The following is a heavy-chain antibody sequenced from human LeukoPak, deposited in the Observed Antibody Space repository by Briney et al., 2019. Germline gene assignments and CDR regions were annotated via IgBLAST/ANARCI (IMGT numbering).Heavy chain of an antibody. D-gene: IGHD3-16*01. CDR1: GFTFSSYA. Sequence: GGSLRLSCAASGFTFSSYAMSWVRQAPGKGLEWVSDISGSGCSTSYADSGKGRFTISRDNSKNTLYLQMNSLKAEDTAVYYCAKDPLRVGDFSFAFDIWGQGTMVTVSS. CDR2: ISGSGCST. J-gene: IGHJ3*02. V-gene: IGHV3-23*01. CDR3: AKDPLRVGDFSFAFDI.